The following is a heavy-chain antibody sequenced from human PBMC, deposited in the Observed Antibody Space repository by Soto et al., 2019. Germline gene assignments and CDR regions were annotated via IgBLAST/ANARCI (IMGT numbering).Heavy chain of an antibody. CDR2: IIPIFGTA. D-gene: IGHD4-17*01. CDR1: GGTFSSYA. V-gene: IGHV1-69*01. Sequence: QVQLVQSGAEVKKPGSSVKVSCKASGGTFSSYAISWVRQAPGQGLEWMGGIIPIFGTANYAQKFQGRVTITADESTSTAYMELSSLRSEDTAVYYCARDLENYGGNSEPSYYYYCMDVWGQGTTVTVSS. J-gene: IGHJ6*02. CDR3: ARDLENYGGNSEPSYYYYCMDV.